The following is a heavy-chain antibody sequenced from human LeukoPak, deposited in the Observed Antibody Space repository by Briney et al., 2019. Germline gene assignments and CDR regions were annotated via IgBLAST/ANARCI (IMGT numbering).Heavy chain of an antibody. Sequence: SETLSLTCTVSGGSIGSYYWSWIRQPPGKGLEWIGYIYYSGSTNYNPSLKSRVTISVDTSKNQFSLKLSSVTAADTAVYYCARTEMATLPYWYFDLWGRGTLVTVSS. J-gene: IGHJ2*01. CDR2: IYYSGST. V-gene: IGHV4-59*08. D-gene: IGHD5-24*01. CDR1: GGSIGSYY. CDR3: ARTEMATLPYWYFDL.